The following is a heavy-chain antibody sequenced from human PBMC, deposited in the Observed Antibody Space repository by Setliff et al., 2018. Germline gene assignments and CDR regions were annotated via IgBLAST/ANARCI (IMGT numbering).Heavy chain of an antibody. CDR2: INPYKGHT. CDR1: GYTFPNYG. D-gene: IGHD3-22*01. Sequence: ASVKVSCKAPGYTFPNYGVAWVRQAPGQGLEWMGGINPYKGHTFYAHKFQDRLTMTTDTSTSTGYMELRSLRSDDTAVYYCARINFYVSSGYYYASDYWGQGTLVTVSS. J-gene: IGHJ4*02. V-gene: IGHV1-18*01. CDR3: ARINFYVSSGYYYASDY.